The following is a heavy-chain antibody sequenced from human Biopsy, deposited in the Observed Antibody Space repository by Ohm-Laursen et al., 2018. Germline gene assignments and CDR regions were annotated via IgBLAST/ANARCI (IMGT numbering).Heavy chain of an antibody. V-gene: IGHV4-59*13. CDR2: KSHTGTA. CDR3: ARAFRPGSGFLRSNNPYCGMAA. CDR1: SASITNYY. Sequence: TLSLTWAVSSASITNYYWSWIRQPPGKGLEWIGFKSHTGTAVLNPSLKSRVTMSVDTSQNQFSLNLNSVTAADTAVYYCARAFRPGSGFLRSNNPYCGMAAWGPGPRVPVS. J-gene: IGHJ6*02. D-gene: IGHD1-14*01.